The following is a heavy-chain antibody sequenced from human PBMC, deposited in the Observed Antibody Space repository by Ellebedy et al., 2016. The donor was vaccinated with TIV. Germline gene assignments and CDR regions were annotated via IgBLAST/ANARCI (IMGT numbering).Heavy chain of an antibody. CDR3: ARSDLLWFGELSQFDY. CDR1: GGSISGYY. V-gene: IGHV4-59*08. Sequence: MPGGSLRLSCTISGGSISGYYWSWIRQTPGKGLECIGYFSNSGSTNYNPSLKSRVSISVDTSKNQFSLNLTSVTAADTAVYFCARSDLLWFGELSQFDYWGQGTLVTVSS. D-gene: IGHD3-10*01. CDR2: FSNSGST. J-gene: IGHJ4*02.